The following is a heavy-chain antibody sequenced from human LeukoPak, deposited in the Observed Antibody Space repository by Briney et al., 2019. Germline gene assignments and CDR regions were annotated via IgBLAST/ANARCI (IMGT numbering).Heavy chain of an antibody. CDR2: ISGSGGST. D-gene: IGHD1-26*01. J-gene: IGHJ4*02. V-gene: IGHV3-23*01. Sequence: GGSLRLSCAASGFTFRSYWMSWVRQAPGKGLEWVSAISGSGGSTYYADSVKGRFTISRDNSKNTLYLQMNSLRAEDTAVYYCAKGSRDSGVFDYWGQGTLVTVSS. CDR1: GFTFRSYW. CDR3: AKGSRDSGVFDY.